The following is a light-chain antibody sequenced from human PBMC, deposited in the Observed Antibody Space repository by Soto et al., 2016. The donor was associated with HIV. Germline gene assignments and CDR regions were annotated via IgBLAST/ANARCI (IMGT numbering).Light chain of an antibody. CDR3: QVWDTSGDHFVV. Sequence: SYELTQLPSVSVAPGKTARIPCGGNNIGSKSVHWYQQKPGQAPVLVVYDDSDRPSGIPERFSGSTSGNTATLTISRVEAGDEADFYCQVWDTSGDHFVVFGGGTKLTVL. V-gene: IGLV3-21*03. CDR1: NIGSKS. J-gene: IGLJ2*01. CDR2: DDS.